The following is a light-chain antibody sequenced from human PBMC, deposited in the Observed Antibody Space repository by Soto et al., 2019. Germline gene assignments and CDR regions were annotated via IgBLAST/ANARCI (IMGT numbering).Light chain of an antibody. CDR2: GAS. CDR3: QQYGTSPLT. J-gene: IGKJ4*01. V-gene: IGKV3-20*01. Sequence: EIVLTQSPGTLSLSPGERATLSCRASQSVSNNYLAWYQQKPGQAPRLLISGASSRATGIPDRFSGSGSGTDFTLTITRVEPEDFAVYYCQQYGTSPLTFGGGTKVDIK. CDR1: QSVSNNY.